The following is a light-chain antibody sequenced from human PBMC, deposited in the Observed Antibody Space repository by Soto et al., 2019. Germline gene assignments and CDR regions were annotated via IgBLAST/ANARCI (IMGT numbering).Light chain of an antibody. J-gene: IGKJ2*01. CDR3: QHYCSSPYT. V-gene: IGKV3-20*01. CDR1: QAVNSRY. Sequence: EIVLTQSPGTLSLSPGERATLSCGASQAVNSRYLAWYQQKVGQAPRLLIYGASRRASGIPERFSGSGSGTHFILTINKMEPEDFAVYYCQHYCSSPYTFGQGTKVDIK. CDR2: GAS.